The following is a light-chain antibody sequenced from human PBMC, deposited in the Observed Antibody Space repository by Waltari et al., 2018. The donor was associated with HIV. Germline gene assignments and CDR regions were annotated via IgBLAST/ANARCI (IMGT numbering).Light chain of an antibody. V-gene: IGLV2-11*01. CDR1: SSVVGGYNY. Sequence: QSALTQPPPVSGSPGPSVTISCTGTSSVVGGYNYVSWYQHHPVKAPKFMIYDVTKRPSGVPDRFSGSKSGNTASLTISGLQAEDEADYYCCSYAGRYTYVFGTGTKVTVL. CDR2: DVT. J-gene: IGLJ1*01. CDR3: CSYAGRYTYV.